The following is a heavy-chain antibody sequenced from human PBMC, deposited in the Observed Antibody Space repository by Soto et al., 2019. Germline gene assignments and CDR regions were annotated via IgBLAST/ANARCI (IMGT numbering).Heavy chain of an antibody. CDR3: ARLGGYCSSTSCYGFYGMDV. V-gene: IGHV4-30-2*03. D-gene: IGHD2-2*01. CDR1: GGTISCSAYA. J-gene: IGHJ6*02. Sequence: PLSLTCAVSGGTISCSAYAWPWIWQPPGTGLEWIGTIYYSGNTYYNPSLKSRVTISVDTSKNHFSLKLSSVTAADTAVYYCARLGGYCSSTSCYGFYGMDVWGQGTTVTVSS. CDR2: IYYSGNT.